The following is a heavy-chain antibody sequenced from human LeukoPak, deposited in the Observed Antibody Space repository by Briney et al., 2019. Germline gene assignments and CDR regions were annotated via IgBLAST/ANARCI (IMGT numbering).Heavy chain of an antibody. CDR2: ISAYNGNT. CDR3: ARDPVLRYFDWLSTNWFDP. Sequence: ASVKVSCKASGYTFTSYGISWVRQAPGQGLERMGWISAYNGNTNYAQKLQGRVTMTTDTSTGTAYMELRSLRSDDTAVYYCARDPVLRYFDWLSTNWFDPWGQGTLVTVSS. J-gene: IGHJ5*02. V-gene: IGHV1-18*04. D-gene: IGHD3-9*01. CDR1: GYTFTSYG.